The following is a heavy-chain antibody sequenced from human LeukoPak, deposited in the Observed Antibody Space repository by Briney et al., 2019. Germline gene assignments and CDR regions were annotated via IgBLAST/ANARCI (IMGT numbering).Heavy chain of an antibody. Sequence: PGGSLRLSCAASGFTFSSYAMSWVRQAPGKGLEWVSAISGSGGSTYYADSVKGRFTISRDNSKNTLYLQMSSLRAEDTAVYYCAEAGGFYYELGIGHINYWGQGTLVTVSS. CDR1: GFTFSSYA. D-gene: IGHD3-3*01. V-gene: IGHV3-23*01. J-gene: IGHJ4*02. CDR2: ISGSGGST. CDR3: AEAGGFYYELGIGHINY.